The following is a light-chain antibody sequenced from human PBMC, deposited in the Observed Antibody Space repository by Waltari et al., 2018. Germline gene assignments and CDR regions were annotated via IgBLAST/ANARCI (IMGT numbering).Light chain of an antibody. CDR2: WAS. V-gene: IGKV4-1*01. Sequence: DIVMTQSPDSLTVSLGERATINCKSSQSVLYSSNNKHYLAWFQQKPGQPPKLLIYWASTPESGVPDRFSGSWSGTDFTLTISSLQAEDVAVYYCQQYYGIPGFGQGTKVEIK. J-gene: IGKJ1*01. CDR3: QQYYGIPG. CDR1: QSVLYSSNNKHY.